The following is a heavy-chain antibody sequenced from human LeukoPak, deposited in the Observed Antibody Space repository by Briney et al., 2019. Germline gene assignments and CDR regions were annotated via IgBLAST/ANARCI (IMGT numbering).Heavy chain of an antibody. J-gene: IGHJ4*02. CDR1: GFTFSSYE. CDR2: ISSSGSTI. V-gene: IGHV3-48*03. D-gene: IGHD5-12*01. CDR3: ARAGKERQWLRFHYFDY. Sequence: GGSLRLSCAASGFTFSSYEMNWVRQAPGKGLEWVSYISSSGSTIYYADSVKGRFTISRDNARNSLYLQMNSLRAEDTAVYYCARAGKERQWLRFHYFDYWGQGTLVTVSS.